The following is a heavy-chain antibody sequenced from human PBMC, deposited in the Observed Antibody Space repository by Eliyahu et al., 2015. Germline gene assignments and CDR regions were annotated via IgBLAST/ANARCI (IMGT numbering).Heavy chain of an antibody. CDR1: GYSISNGYY. Sequence: QVQLQESGPGLVKPSETLSLTCTVSGYSISNGYYWGWIRQPPGKGLEWIGSIYHSGSTYYNPSLRSRVTILVDTSKNQFSLKLTSVTAADTAVYYCARVSPPSVKGIPDCWGQGTLVTVSS. CDR2: IYHSGST. J-gene: IGHJ4*02. D-gene: IGHD4-17*01. CDR3: ARVSPPSVKGIPDC. V-gene: IGHV4-38-2*02.